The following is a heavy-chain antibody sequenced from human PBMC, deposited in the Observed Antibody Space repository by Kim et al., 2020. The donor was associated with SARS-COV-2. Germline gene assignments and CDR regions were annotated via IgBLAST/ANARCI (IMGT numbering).Heavy chain of an antibody. CDR2: IHYRGST. D-gene: IGHD2-2*02. CDR1: GGFISSYY. CDR3: ARQKCSSTNCYTPFDS. V-gene: IGHV4-59*08. Sequence: SETLSLTCTVSGGFISSYYWSWIRQPPGKGLEWIGYIHYRGSTYYSPSLTSRVSMSVDTSENQFSLSLSSVTAADTAVYYCARQKCSSTNCYTPFDSWGQGPLFTVSS. J-gene: IGHJ4*02.